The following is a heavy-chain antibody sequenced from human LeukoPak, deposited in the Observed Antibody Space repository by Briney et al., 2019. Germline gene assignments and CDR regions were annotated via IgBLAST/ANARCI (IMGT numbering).Heavy chain of an antibody. CDR2: ISSSSTYK. D-gene: IGHD6-25*01. J-gene: IGHJ4*02. CDR3: ARDSEGFDY. Sequence: GGSLRLSCAASGFTFTNYSMNWVRQTPGKGLEWVSSISSSSTYKYYADSVKGRFTISRDNARNSLYLQMNGLRAEDTAVYYCARDSEGFDYWGQGTLVTVSS. CDR1: GFTFTNYS. V-gene: IGHV3-21*01.